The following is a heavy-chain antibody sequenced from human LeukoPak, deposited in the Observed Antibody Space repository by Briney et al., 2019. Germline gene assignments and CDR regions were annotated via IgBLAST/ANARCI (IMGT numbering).Heavy chain of an antibody. CDR1: GYTFTSYD. CDR2: MNPNSGNT. D-gene: IGHD6-13*01. J-gene: IGHJ5*02. V-gene: IGHV1-8*01. Sequence: ASVKVSCKASGYTFTSYDINWVRQATGQGLEWMGWMNPNSGNTGYAQKFQGRVTMTRNTSISTAYMELSSLRSGDTAVYYCARVVIAAAGIRWFDPWGQGTLVTVSS. CDR3: ARVVIAAAGIRWFDP.